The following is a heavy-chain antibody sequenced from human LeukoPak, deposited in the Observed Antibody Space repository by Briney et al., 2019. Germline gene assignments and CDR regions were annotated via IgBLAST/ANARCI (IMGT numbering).Heavy chain of an antibody. CDR3: ARTREQWQVLDY. CDR1: GYTFTSYA. J-gene: IGHJ4*02. CDR2: INAGNGNT. D-gene: IGHD6-19*01. Sequence: ASVKVSCKASGYTFTSYAMHWVRQAPGQRLEWMGWINAGNGNTKYSQKFQGRVTITRDTSASTAYMELSSLRSEDTAVYYCARTREQWQVLDYWGQGTLVTVSS. V-gene: IGHV1-3*01.